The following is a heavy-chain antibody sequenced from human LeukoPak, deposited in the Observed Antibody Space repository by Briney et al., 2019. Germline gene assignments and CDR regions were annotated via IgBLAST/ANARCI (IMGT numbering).Heavy chain of an antibody. CDR1: GYTFTSYG. Sequence: ASVTVSCKASGYTFTSYGISWVRQAPGQGLEWMGWISAYNGNTNYPQKLQGRVTMTTDTTTTTAYMEVRSLRSDDTAVYYCAREAVYDTSGYPFDYWGQGTLVTVSS. D-gene: IGHD3-22*01. CDR3: AREAVYDTSGYPFDY. CDR2: ISAYNGNT. J-gene: IGHJ4*02. V-gene: IGHV1-18*01.